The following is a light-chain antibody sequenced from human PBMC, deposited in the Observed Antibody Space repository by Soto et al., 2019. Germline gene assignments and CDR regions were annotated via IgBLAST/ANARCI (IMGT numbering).Light chain of an antibody. CDR2: DAS. V-gene: IGKV1-5*01. J-gene: IGKJ1*01. CDR1: QTISNW. Sequence: DIQMTQSPSTLSASVGDRVTITCRASQTISNWLAWYQQNPGKAHQVLIYDASTLDGGVPSRFSGIGSGRDCTLTISSLQPEDFATYYCLLDYAYFWAFGQGTKVDI. CDR3: LLDYAYFWA.